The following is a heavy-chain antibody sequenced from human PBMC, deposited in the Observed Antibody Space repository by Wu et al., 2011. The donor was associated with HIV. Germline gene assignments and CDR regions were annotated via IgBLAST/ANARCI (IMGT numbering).Heavy chain of an antibody. Sequence: QVQLVQSGAEVKKPGASVKVSCTASGYTFTGYYMNWVRQAPGQGLEWMGWINPDSGDTNFAQKFQGRVTMTRDMSISTAYMELSRLRSDDTAVYYCARAGTYCSGGSCFPSEYWGQGTLVTVSS. V-gene: IGHV1-2*02. J-gene: IGHJ4*02. CDR2: INPDSGDT. CDR3: ARAGTYCSGGSCFPSEY. CDR1: GYTFTGYY. D-gene: IGHD2-15*01.